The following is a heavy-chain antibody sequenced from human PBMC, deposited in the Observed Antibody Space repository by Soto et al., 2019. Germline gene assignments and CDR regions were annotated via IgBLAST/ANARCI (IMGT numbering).Heavy chain of an antibody. CDR1: GYTFTSYA. CDR2: INTNTGNP. V-gene: IGHV7-4-1*01. CDR3: ARDLEDIVVVVAAVGFDY. D-gene: IGHD2-15*01. J-gene: IGHJ4*02. Sequence: QVPLVQSGSELKKPGASVKVSCKASGYTFTSYAMNWVRQAPGQGLEWMGWINTNTGNPTYAQGFTGRFVFSLDTSVSTAYLQICSLKAEDTAVYYCARDLEDIVVVVAAVGFDYWGQGTLVTVSS.